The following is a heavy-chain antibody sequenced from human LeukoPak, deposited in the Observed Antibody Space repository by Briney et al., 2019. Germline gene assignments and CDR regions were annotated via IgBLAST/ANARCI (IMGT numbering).Heavy chain of an antibody. Sequence: GGSLSLSFAAPGFTFCIYAMSWVPQAPGEGVEWVSDISGSGGSTYYADSVKGRFTISRDYSKNTLYLQMNSLRAEDTAVYYCAKVGGYSYGYNWFDPWGQGTLVTMSS. CDR1: GFTFCIYA. J-gene: IGHJ5*02. CDR2: ISGSGGST. V-gene: IGHV3-23*01. CDR3: AKVGGYSYGYNWFDP. D-gene: IGHD5-18*01.